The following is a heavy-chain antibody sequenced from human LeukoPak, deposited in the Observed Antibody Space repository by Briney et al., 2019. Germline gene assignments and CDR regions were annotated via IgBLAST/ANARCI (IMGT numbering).Heavy chain of an antibody. D-gene: IGHD3-22*01. CDR3: ARGGGYYYFDY. J-gene: IGHJ4*02. CDR1: GFTFSSYW. V-gene: IGHV3-7*01. CDR2: IKQDGSEK. Sequence: GALRLSCAASGFTFSSYWMSWVRQAPGKGLEWVANIKQDGSEKYYVDSVKGRFTISRDNAKNSLHLQMNSLRAEDTAVYYCARGGGYYYFDYWGQGTLVTVSS.